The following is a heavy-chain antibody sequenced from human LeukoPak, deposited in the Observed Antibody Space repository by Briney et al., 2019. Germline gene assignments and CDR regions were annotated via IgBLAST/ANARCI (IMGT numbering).Heavy chain of an antibody. CDR1: GFTFSNAW. CDR3: NTEGYYYGSGSSYFDY. CDR2: IKSKTDGGTT. Sequence: GGSLRLSCAASGFTFSNAWMSCVRQAPGKGLEWVGRIKSKTDGGTTDYAAPVKGRFTISREDSKNTLYLQMNSLTTEDTAVYYCNTEGYYYGSGSSYFDYWGQGTLVTVSS. J-gene: IGHJ4*02. V-gene: IGHV3-15*01. D-gene: IGHD3-10*01.